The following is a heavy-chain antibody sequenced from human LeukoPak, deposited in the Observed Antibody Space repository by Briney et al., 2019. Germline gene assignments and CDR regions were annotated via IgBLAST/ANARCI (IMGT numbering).Heavy chain of an antibody. J-gene: IGHJ3*02. CDR3: ARASRSRGWYLGAFDM. D-gene: IGHD6-19*01. V-gene: IGHV1-8*01. Sequence: ASVKVSCKTSGYTFTNYEINWVRQATGQGLEWMGWMNPKSGDTVYPQKFQGRVTMTRDTSISTAYMELSSLRSDDTAVYYCARASRSRGWYLGAFDMWGQGTMVTVSS. CDR2: MNPKSGDT. CDR1: GYTFTNYE.